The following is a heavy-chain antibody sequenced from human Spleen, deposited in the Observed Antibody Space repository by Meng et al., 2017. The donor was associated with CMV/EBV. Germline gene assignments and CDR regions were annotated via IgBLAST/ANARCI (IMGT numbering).Heavy chain of an antibody. V-gene: IGHV1-69*05. J-gene: IGHJ4*02. CDR1: GGTFSSYA. Sequence: KVSCKAFGGTFSSYAISWVRQTPGQVLEWMGGIIPIFCTANYAQKFQGRVTITTDESTSTAYMELSSLRSEDTAVYYCARGWRGPFDYWGQGTLVTVSS. D-gene: IGHD2-15*01. CDR2: IIPIFCTA. CDR3: ARGWRGPFDY.